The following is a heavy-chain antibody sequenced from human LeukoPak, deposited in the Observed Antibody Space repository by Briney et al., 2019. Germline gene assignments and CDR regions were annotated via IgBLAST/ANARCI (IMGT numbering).Heavy chain of an antibody. CDR3: ARTRYYDFWSGPFDY. CDR1: GYTFTSYG. V-gene: IGHV1-2*02. J-gene: IGHJ4*02. Sequence: ASVKVSCKASGYTFTSYGISWVRQAPAQGLEWMGWINPNSGGTNYAQKFQGRVTMTRDTSISTAYMELSRLRSDDTAVYYCARTRYYDFWSGPFDYWGQGTLVTVSS. CDR2: INPNSGGT. D-gene: IGHD3-3*01.